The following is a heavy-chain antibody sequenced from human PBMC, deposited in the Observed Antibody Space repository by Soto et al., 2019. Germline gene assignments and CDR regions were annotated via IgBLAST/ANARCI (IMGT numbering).Heavy chain of an antibody. CDR2: ISGSGGST. D-gene: IGHD5-12*01. CDR1: GFTFSSYA. Sequence: QPGGSLRLSCAASGFTFSSYAMSWVRQAPGKGLEWVSGISGSGGSTYYADSVKGRFTISRDNSKNTLYLQMNSLRDEDTAVYYCAKDLRATTSRGVFDIWGQGTMVTVSS. V-gene: IGHV3-23*01. CDR3: AKDLRATTSRGVFDI. J-gene: IGHJ3*02.